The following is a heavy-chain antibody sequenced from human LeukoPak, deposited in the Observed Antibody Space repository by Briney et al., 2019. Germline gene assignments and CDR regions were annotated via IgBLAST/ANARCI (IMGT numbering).Heavy chain of an antibody. V-gene: IGHV4-34*01. CDR2: INHSGST. Sequence: SETLSLTCAVYGGSFSGHYWSWIRQPPGKGLEWIGEINHSGSTNYNPSLKSRVTISVDTSKNQFSLKLSSVTAADTAVYYCARGRFGSDFDYWGQGTLVTVSS. D-gene: IGHD3-16*01. CDR1: GGSFSGHY. CDR3: ARGRFGSDFDY. J-gene: IGHJ4*02.